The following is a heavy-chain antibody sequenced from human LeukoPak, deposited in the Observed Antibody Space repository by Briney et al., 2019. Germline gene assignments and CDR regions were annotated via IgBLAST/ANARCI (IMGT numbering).Heavy chain of an antibody. CDR1: GGSFSGYY. V-gene: IGHV4-34*01. CDR2: INHSGST. CDR3: ASDAREMAIYAFDI. J-gene: IGHJ3*02. D-gene: IGHD5-24*01. Sequence: SETLSLTCAAYGGSFSGYYWSWIRQPPGKGLEWIGEINHSGSTNYNPSLKSRVTISVDTSKNQFSLKLSSVAAADTAVYYCASDAREMAIYAFDIWGQGTMVTVSS.